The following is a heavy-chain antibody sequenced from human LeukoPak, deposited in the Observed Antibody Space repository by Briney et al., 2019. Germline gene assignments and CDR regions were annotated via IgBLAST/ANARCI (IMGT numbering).Heavy chain of an antibody. CDR1: CFTVRSNY. D-gene: IGHD1/OR15-1a*01. Sequence: PGGSLRLSCAASCFTVRSNYMSWVRQAPGEGLEWVSVIYSGGSTYYADSVKGRFTISRDNSKNTLYLQMNSLRAEDTAVYYCARELEQFDYWGQGTLVTVSS. J-gene: IGHJ4*02. V-gene: IGHV3-66*01. CDR2: IYSGGST. CDR3: ARELEQFDY.